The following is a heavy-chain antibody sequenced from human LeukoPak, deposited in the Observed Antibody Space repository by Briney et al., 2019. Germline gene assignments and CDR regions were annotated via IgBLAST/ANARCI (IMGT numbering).Heavy chain of an antibody. CDR2: ISAYNGNT. V-gene: IGHV1-18*01. J-gene: IGHJ4*02. D-gene: IGHD5-18*01. Sequence: GASVKVSCKASGYTFTTYAISWIRQAPGQGLEWMGWISAYNGNTNYAQKLQGRVTMTTDTSTSTAYMELRSLRSDDTAVYYCARYSGYSYGYGFGYWGQGTLVTVSS. CDR1: GYTFTTYA. CDR3: ARYSGYSYGYGFGY.